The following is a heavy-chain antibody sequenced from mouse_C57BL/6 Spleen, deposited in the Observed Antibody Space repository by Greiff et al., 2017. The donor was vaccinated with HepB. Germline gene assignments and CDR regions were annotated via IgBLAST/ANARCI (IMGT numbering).Heavy chain of an antibody. CDR1: GYAFTNYL. CDR3: ARRQTGTFDY. D-gene: IGHD4-1*01. CDR2: INPGSGGT. J-gene: IGHJ2*01. Sequence: VQLQQSGAELVRPGTSVKVSCKASGYAFTNYLIEWVKQRPGQGLEWIGVINPGSGGTNYNEKFKGKATLTADKSSSTAYMQLRSLQSEDSEVYVCARRQTGTFDYWGQGTTLTVSS. V-gene: IGHV1-54*01.